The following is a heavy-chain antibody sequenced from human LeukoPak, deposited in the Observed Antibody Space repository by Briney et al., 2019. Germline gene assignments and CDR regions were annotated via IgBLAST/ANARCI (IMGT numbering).Heavy chain of an antibody. J-gene: IGHJ4*02. CDR3: ARQMTSTRLFDS. D-gene: IGHD5/OR15-5a*01. CDR1: GFIFSDYP. V-gene: IGHV3-30*04. Sequence: TGGSLRLSCVASGFIFSDYPFHWVRQSPDKGLEWVALIGSDGTKKYYADSVQGRFTVSRENSKNTLFLQMNTLRADDTAVYFCARQMTSTRLFDSWGQGTLVTVCS. CDR2: IGSDGTKK.